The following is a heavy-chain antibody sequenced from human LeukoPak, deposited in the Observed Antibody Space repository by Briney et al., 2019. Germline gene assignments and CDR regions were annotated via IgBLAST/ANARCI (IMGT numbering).Heavy chain of an antibody. V-gene: IGHV1-2*02. J-gene: IGHJ3*02. Sequence: ASVKVSCKASGYTFTGYFIHWVRQAPGQGLEWMGWMSPNTGVTKYTQRFQGRVTMTRDTSISTAYMELSRLTSDDTAIYYCXASIIAVAGTASDIWGQGTMVXVSS. CDR1: GYTFTGYF. CDR3: XASIIAVAGTASDI. D-gene: IGHD6-19*01. CDR2: MSPNTGVT.